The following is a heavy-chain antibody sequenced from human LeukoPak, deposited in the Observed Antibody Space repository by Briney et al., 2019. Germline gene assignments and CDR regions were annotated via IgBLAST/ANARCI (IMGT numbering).Heavy chain of an antibody. V-gene: IGHV3-43*02. CDR2: ISGDGNRI. D-gene: IGHD6-13*01. CDR1: GFTFDDFA. Sequence: GGSLRLSCAASGFTFDDFAMHWVRQGPGKGLEWVSLISGDGNRIRYADSVKGRFTISRDNSKNSLYLQMNSLRTEDTALYYCAKAIEPRAAARPYGMDVWGQGTTVTVSS. J-gene: IGHJ6*02. CDR3: AKAIEPRAAARPYGMDV.